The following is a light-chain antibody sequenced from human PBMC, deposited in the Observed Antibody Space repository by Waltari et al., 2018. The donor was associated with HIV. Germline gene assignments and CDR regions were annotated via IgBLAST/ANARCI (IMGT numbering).Light chain of an antibody. CDR3: MQALQTPLIT. J-gene: IGKJ5*01. V-gene: IGKV2-28*01. Sequence: DIVMTQSPLSLPVTPGEPASISCRSSQILLNSNGFNYLDWYLQKPVQSPRLLIYVASDRATWVPDRFSGSGSGTDFTLKISRVEAEDVGVYYCMQALQTPLITFGQGTRLEIK. CDR2: VAS. CDR1: QILLNSNGFNY.